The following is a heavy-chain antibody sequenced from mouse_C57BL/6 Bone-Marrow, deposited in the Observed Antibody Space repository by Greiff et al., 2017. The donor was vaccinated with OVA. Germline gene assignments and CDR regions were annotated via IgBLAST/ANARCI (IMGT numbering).Heavy chain of an antibody. CDR1: GYSFTGYF. D-gene: IGHD1-1*01. CDR3: AREGYYYGSSYEFAY. J-gene: IGHJ3*01. Sequence: EVQRVESGPELVKPGDSVKISCKASGYSFTGYFMNWVMQSHGKSLEWIGRINPYNGDTFYNQKFKGKATLTVDKSSSTAHMELRSLTSEDSAVYYCAREGYYYGSSYEFAYWGQGTLVTVSA. V-gene: IGHV1-20*01. CDR2: INPYNGDT.